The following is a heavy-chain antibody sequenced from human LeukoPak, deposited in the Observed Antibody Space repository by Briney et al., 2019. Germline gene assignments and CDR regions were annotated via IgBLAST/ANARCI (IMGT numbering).Heavy chain of an antibody. Sequence: GGSLRLSCEASGFTFTSYSMNWVRQAPGKGLEWVSAISSSSGMIYYADSVKGRFTISRDNAKNSLYLQMNSLRAEDTAVYYCARASWGSAMVLAATASDFWGQATLVTVSS. D-gene: IGHD2-15*01. CDR1: GFTFTSYS. J-gene: IGHJ4*02. V-gene: IGHV3-21*01. CDR3: ARASWGSAMVLAATASDF. CDR2: ISSSSGMI.